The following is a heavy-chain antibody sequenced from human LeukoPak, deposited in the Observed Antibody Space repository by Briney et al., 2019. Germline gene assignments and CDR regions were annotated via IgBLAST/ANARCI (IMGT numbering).Heavy chain of an antibody. CDR2: ISSSSSYI. CDR3: ARDRSYSNSMDV. V-gene: IGHV3-21*01. D-gene: IGHD4-11*01. J-gene: IGHJ6*02. CDR1: GFTFSRYS. Sequence: GGSLRLSCAASGFTFSRYSMNWVRQAPGKGLEWVSSISSSSSYIYYADSVKGRFTISRDNAKNSLYLQMNSLRAEDTAVYYCARDRSYSNSMDVWGQGTTVTVSS.